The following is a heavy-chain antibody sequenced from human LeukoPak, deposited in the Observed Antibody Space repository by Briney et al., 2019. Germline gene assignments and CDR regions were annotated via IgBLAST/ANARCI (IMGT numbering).Heavy chain of an antibody. Sequence: GGSLRLSCAASGFTFSSYAMSWVRQAPGKGLEWVSYISSSGSTIYYADSVKGRFTISRDNAKNSLYLQMNSLRAEDTAVYYCARDCGGGSCYGPYDAFDIWGQGTMVTVSS. V-gene: IGHV3-48*03. CDR3: ARDCGGGSCYGPYDAFDI. D-gene: IGHD2-15*01. CDR2: ISSSGSTI. J-gene: IGHJ3*02. CDR1: GFTFSSYA.